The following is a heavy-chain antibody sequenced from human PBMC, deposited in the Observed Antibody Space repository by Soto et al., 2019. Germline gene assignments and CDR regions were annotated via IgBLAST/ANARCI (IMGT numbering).Heavy chain of an antibody. CDR3: ARASLTTVTHYYYYGMDV. Sequence: SETLSLTCTVSGGSVSRGSYYWSWIRQPPGKGLEWIGYIYYSGSTNYNPSLKSRVTISVDTSKNQFSLKPSSVTAADTAVYYCARASLTTVTHYYYYGMDVWGQGTTVTVSS. V-gene: IGHV4-61*01. J-gene: IGHJ6*02. D-gene: IGHD4-4*01. CDR1: GGSVSRGSYY. CDR2: IYYSGST.